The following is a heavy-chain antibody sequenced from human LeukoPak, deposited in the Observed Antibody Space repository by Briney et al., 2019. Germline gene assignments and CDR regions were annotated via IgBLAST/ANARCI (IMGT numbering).Heavy chain of an antibody. CDR2: IYYSGHT. CDR1: RGSISGYS. V-gene: IGHV4-59*01. D-gene: IGHD4/OR15-4a*01. CDR3: VRGPYGASISKWFDP. Sequence: SETLSLTCTVSRGSISGYSWSWIRQSPGGGLAWIGYIYYSGHTDCNPSLRSRVTVSVDRSKNQFSLQLSPVTTADTAVYYCVRGPYGASISKWFDPWGRGTQVIVSP. J-gene: IGHJ5*02.